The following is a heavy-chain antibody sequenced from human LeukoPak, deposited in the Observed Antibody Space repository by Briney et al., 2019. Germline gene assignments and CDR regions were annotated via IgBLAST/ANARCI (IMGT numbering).Heavy chain of an antibody. CDR3: ARGRGPYDSSGYRHFQH. CDR2: IIPIFGTA. V-gene: IGHV1-69*13. D-gene: IGHD3-22*01. J-gene: IGHJ1*01. Sequence: SVKVSCKASGGVFSNYAITWVRQAPGQGLEWMGGIIPIFGTANYAQKFQGRVTITADESTSTAYMELSSLRSEDTAVYYCARGRGPYDSSGYRHFQHWGQGTLVTVSS. CDR1: GGVFSNYA.